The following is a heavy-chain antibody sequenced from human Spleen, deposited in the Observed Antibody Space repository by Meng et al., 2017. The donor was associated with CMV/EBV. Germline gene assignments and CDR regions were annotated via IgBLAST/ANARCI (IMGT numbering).Heavy chain of an antibody. CDR2: IYYSGST. CDR3: ARDVNLQPDY. D-gene: IGHD2/OR15-2a*01. Sequence: SETLSLTCTVSGDSIISSSYYWGWIRQPPGKGLEWIGSIYYSGSTYYNPSLKSRVTISVDTSKNQFSLKLSSVTAADTAVYYCARDVNLQPDYWGQGTLVTVSS. V-gene: IGHV4-39*02. CDR1: GDSIISSSYY. J-gene: IGHJ4*02.